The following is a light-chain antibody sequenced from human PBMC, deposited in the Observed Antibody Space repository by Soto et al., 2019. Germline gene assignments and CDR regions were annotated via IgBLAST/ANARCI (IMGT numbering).Light chain of an antibody. CDR1: HSISSS. CDR3: QQRSNWLPPIT. CDR2: DAS. J-gene: IGKJ5*01. V-gene: IGKV3-11*01. Sequence: DIVLTQSPATLSLSPGDRATLSCRASHSISSSLAWYQQKPGQAPRLLIHDASSRATGIPARFSGSGSETDFTLTISSLEPEDFAVYYCQQRSNWLPPITFGQGTRLDIK.